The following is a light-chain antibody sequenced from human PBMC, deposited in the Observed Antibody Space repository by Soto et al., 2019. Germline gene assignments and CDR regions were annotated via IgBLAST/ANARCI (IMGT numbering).Light chain of an antibody. CDR3: QQYGSSAT. Sequence: EIVLTQSPGTLSLSPGERATLSCRASQSVSSSYLAWYQQKPGQAPRLLIYGASSRATGIPDRFSGSGSGTVFTLTISRLEAEDFAVYFCQQYGSSATFGQGTKVEIK. V-gene: IGKV3-20*01. CDR1: QSVSSSY. J-gene: IGKJ1*01. CDR2: GAS.